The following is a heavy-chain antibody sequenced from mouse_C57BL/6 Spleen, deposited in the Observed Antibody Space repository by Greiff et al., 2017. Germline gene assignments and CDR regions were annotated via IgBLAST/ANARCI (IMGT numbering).Heavy chain of an antibody. D-gene: IGHD2-3*01. CDR2: INPYNGDT. Sequence: EVQLQQSGPELVKPGDSVKISCKASGYSFTGYFMNWVMQSHGKSLEWIGRINPYNGDTFYNQKFKGKATLTVDKSSSTAHMELRSLTSEDSAVYYCARWRDGYYAMDYWGQGTSVTVSS. CDR1: GYSFTGYF. CDR3: ARWRDGYYAMDY. V-gene: IGHV1-20*01. J-gene: IGHJ4*01.